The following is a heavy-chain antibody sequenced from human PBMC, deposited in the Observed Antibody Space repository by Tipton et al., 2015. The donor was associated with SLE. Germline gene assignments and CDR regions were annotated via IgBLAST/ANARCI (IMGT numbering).Heavy chain of an antibody. J-gene: IGHJ3*02. CDR3: ARHTRGGFDI. Sequence: GSLRLSCSASGFTFSSWIRQAPGKGLEWVSYMSSSSSYTNYADSVKGRFTISRDNAKNSLYLQMNSLRAEDTAVYYCARHTRGGFDIWGQGTMVTVSS. CDR1: GFTFS. D-gene: IGHD2-15*01. CDR2: MSSSSSYT. V-gene: IGHV3-11*03.